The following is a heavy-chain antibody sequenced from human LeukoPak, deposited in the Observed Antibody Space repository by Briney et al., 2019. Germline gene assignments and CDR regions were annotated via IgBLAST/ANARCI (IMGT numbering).Heavy chain of an antibody. D-gene: IGHD1-26*01. CDR2: IWYDGSNK. CDR1: GVNFGSYG. CDR3: ARESGGVGVTGIDY. J-gene: IGHJ4*02. V-gene: IGHV3-33*01. Sequence: QPGRSLRLSCAASGVNFGSYGTHWVRQAPGKGLEWVAVIWYDGSNKYYADSVKGRFTISRDNSKNTLYLQMNSLRAEDTAVYYCARESGGVGVTGIDYWGQGTLVTVSS.